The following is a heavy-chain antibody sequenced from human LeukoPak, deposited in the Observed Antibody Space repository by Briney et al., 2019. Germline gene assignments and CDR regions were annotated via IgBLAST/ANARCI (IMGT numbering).Heavy chain of an antibody. CDR1: GGSISSSSYY. CDR2: IYYSGST. CDR3: ARDYSQFGEFDY. J-gene: IGHJ4*02. Sequence: SETLSLTCTVSGGSISSSSYYWGWIRQPPGKGLEWIGSIYYSGSTYYNPSLKSRVTISVDASKNQFSLKLSSVTAADTAVYYCARDYSQFGEFDYWGQGTLVTVSS. D-gene: IGHD3-10*01. V-gene: IGHV4-39*07.